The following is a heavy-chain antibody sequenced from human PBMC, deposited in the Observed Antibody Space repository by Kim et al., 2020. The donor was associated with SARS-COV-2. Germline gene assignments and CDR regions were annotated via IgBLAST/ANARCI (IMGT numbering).Heavy chain of an antibody. D-gene: IGHD5-18*01. V-gene: IGHV1-69*13. Sequence: SVKVSCKASGGTFSSYAISWVRQAPGQGLEWMGGIIPIFGTANYAQKFQGRVTITADESTSTAYMELSSLRSEDTAVYYCARVDTAMVWGYYYYGMDVWGQGTTVTVSS. CDR2: IIPIFGTA. J-gene: IGHJ6*02. CDR1: GGTFSSYA. CDR3: ARVDTAMVWGYYYYGMDV.